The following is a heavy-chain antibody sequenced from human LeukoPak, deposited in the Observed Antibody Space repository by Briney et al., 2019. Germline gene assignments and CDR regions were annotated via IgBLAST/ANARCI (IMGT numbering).Heavy chain of an antibody. J-gene: IGHJ4*02. CDR2: INYSGST. CDR3: ARGGEMATTFKYYFDY. D-gene: IGHD5-24*01. Sequence: SETLSLTCTVSGGSISSSNYYWGWIRQPPGKGLEWIGSINYSGSTYYNPSLKSRVTISVDTSKNQFSLKLSSVTAADTAVYYCARGGEMATTFKYYFDYWGQGTLVTVSS. CDR1: GGSISSSNYY. V-gene: IGHV4-39*07.